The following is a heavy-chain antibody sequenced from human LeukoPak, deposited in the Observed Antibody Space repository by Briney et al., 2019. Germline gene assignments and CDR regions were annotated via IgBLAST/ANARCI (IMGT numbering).Heavy chain of an antibody. CDR2: IYPGDSDT. CDR1: GYSFTSYW. D-gene: IGHD3-22*01. J-gene: IGHJ4*02. CDR3: ARMEYYYDSSGYELDY. Sequence: GESLKISFKGSGYSFTSYWIGWVRQMPGKGLEWMGIIYPGDSDTRYSPSFQGQVTISADKSISTAYLQWSSLKASDTAMYYCARMEYYYDSSGYELDYWGQGTLVTVSS. V-gene: IGHV5-51*01.